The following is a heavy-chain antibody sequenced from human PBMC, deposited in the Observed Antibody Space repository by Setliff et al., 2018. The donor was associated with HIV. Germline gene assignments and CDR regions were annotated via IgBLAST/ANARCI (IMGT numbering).Heavy chain of an antibody. CDR1: GGSITSGNYF. CDR2: MYTDGST. CDR3: ARDSRWLQFPYFDS. Sequence: SETLSLTCTVSGGSITSGNYFWSWIRQPAGKGLEWIGHMYTDGSTNYNPSFRSRVTISADTSKNQFSLKLSSATAADTAVYYCARDSRWLQFPYFDSWGQGTPVTVSS. D-gene: IGHD5-12*01. V-gene: IGHV4-61*09. J-gene: IGHJ4*01.